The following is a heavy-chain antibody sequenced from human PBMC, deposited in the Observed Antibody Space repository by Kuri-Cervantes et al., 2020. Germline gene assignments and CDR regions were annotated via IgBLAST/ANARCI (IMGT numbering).Heavy chain of an antibody. CDR2: ISAYNGNT. D-gene: IGHD6-19*01. V-gene: IGHV1-18*01. J-gene: IGHJ5*02. Sequence: ASVKVSCKASGYTFTSYGISWVRQAPGQGLEWMGWISAYNGNTNYAQKFQGRVTITRDTSASTAYMELSSLRSEDTAVYYCARAHVAGFLDWFDPWGQGTLVTVSS. CDR1: GYTFTSYG. CDR3: ARAHVAGFLDWFDP.